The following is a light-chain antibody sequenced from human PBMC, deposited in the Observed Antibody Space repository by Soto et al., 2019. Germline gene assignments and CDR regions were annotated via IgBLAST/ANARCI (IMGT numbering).Light chain of an antibody. CDR3: CSYAGSSTYV. J-gene: IGLJ1*01. Sequence: QSVLAQPASVSGSPGQSITISCTGTTSDIAGYNYVSWYQQHPGKAPKLMIYEGSKRPSGVSNRFSGSKSGNTASLTISGLQAEDEADYYCCSYAGSSTYVFGTGTKVTVL. CDR2: EGS. V-gene: IGLV2-23*01. CDR1: TSDIAGYNY.